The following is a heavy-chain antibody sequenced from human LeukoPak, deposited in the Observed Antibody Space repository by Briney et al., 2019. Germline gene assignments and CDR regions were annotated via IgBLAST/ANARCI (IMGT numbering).Heavy chain of an antibody. V-gene: IGHV4-59*01. CDR1: GGSISTYY. CDR3: ARGSRELYYFDY. J-gene: IGHJ4*02. D-gene: IGHD1-7*01. Sequence: SETLSLTCTVSGGSISTYYWSWIRQPPGKGLEWSGYIYYSGSTKYNPSLKSRVTISVDASKTQFSLKLNSVTAADTAVYYCARGSRELYYFDYWGQGTLVTVSS. CDR2: IYYSGST.